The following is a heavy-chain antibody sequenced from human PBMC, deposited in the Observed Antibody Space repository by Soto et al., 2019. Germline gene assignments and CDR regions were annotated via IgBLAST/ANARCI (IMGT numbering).Heavy chain of an antibody. CDR2: ISYDGSNK. CDR1: GFTFSSYG. D-gene: IGHD3-22*01. V-gene: IGHV3-30*18. Sequence: GGSLRLSCAASGFTFSSYGMHWVRQAPGKGLEWVAVISYDGSNKYYADSVKGRFTISRDNSKNTLYLQMNSLRAEDTAAYYCAKDLYYYDSSGYSAPYFDYWGQGTLVTVSS. J-gene: IGHJ4*02. CDR3: AKDLYYYDSSGYSAPYFDY.